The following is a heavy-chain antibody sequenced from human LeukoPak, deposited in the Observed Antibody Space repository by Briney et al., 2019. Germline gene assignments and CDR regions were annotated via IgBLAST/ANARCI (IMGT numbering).Heavy chain of an antibody. Sequence: PGGSRRLSCVASGFTFSNHWMNWVRQAPGKGLECVANINRDGSEKNYVDSVKGRFTISRDNAKNSLYLQMNSLRVEDTAVYYCVRGTGYWGQGTLVTVSS. CDR1: GFTFSNHW. D-gene: IGHD2-8*02. J-gene: IGHJ4*02. CDR2: INRDGSEK. V-gene: IGHV3-7*04. CDR3: VRGTGY.